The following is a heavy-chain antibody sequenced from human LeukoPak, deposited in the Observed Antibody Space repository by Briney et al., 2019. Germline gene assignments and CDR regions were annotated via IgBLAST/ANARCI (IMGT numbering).Heavy chain of an antibody. CDR2: ISAYNGNT. D-gene: IGHD3-3*01. CDR1: GYTFTSYG. J-gene: IGHJ6*02. Sequence: GASVKVSCKASGYTFTSYGISWVRQAPGQGLEWMGWISAYNGNTNYAQKLQGRVTMTTDTSTSTAYMELRSLRSDDTAVYYCARHLSRDFWSGYSWGRFGDGPSTQFYGMDVWGQGTTVTVSS. CDR3: ARHLSRDFWSGYSWGRFGDGPSTQFYGMDV. V-gene: IGHV1-18*01.